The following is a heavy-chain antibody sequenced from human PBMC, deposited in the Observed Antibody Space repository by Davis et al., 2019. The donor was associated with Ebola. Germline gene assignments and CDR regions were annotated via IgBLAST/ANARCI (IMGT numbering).Heavy chain of an antibody. J-gene: IGHJ6*03. CDR3: ARLRNYYYYYMDV. Sequence: SVKVSCKASGGTFNSYGINWVRQAPGQGLEWMGGIIPIFGTANYAQKFQGRVTITADESTSTAYMELSSLRSEDTAVYYCARLRNYYYYYMDVWGKGTTVTVSS. D-gene: IGHD1-14*01. CDR2: IIPIFGTA. V-gene: IGHV1-69*13. CDR1: GGTFNSYG.